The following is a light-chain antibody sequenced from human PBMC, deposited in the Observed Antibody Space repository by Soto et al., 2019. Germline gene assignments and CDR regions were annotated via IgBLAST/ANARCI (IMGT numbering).Light chain of an antibody. V-gene: IGKV1-39*01. J-gene: IGKJ3*01. CDR2: GAS. CDR1: QSISTF. CDR3: QQSYTTPQST. Sequence: DIQMTQSPSTLSASVVDRVTITCRASQSISTFLNWYQQRPGKAPNLLIYGASTLQSRVPSRFSGGGSVTDFTLTISSLQPEDFATYYCQQSYTTPQSTFGPGTKVDI.